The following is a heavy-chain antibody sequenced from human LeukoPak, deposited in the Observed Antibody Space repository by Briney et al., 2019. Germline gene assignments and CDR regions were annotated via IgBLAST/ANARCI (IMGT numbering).Heavy chain of an antibody. CDR1: GYTFTSYG. J-gene: IGHJ3*02. CDR2: ISAYNGNT. D-gene: IGHD3-9*01. CDR3: ARVRDILTGYYRDAFDI. V-gene: IGHV1-18*01. Sequence: GASVKVSCKASGYTFTSYGISWVRQAPGQGLEWMGWISAYNGNTNYAQKLQGRVTMTTDTSTSTAYMELRSLRSDDTAVYYCARVRDILTGYYRDAFDIWGQGTMVNVSS.